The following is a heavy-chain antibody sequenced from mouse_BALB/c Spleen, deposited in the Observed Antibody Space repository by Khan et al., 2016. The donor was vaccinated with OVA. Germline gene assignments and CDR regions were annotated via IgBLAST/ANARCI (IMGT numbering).Heavy chain of an antibody. CDR1: GYTFADSG. Sequence: LEESGPEPVRPGASVKISCKGSGYTFADSGMHWVRKSHAKSLEWIGVISTYYGNIKYNQKFEGRATMTVDKSSSTAYMELARLTSEDSAVYFCTRDGISEFAYWGQGTLVTVSA. J-gene: IGHJ3*01. D-gene: IGHD2-3*01. CDR2: ISTYYGNI. V-gene: IGHV1S137*01. CDR3: TRDGISEFAY.